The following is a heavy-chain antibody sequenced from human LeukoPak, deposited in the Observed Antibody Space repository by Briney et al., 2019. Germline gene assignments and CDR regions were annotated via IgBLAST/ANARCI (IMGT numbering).Heavy chain of an antibody. CDR3: TRDPSNTSGWYIYFDY. D-gene: IGHD6-19*01. CDR1: GYAFKKYA. J-gene: IGHJ4*02. Sequence: ASVKVSCKASGYAFKKYAISWVRQAPGQGLERMGWISTYNGDTNYAQNFKGRVTMTTDASTNTAYMELRSLRSDDTAVYYCTRDPSNTSGWYIYFDYWGQGALVTVSS. CDR2: ISTYNGDT. V-gene: IGHV1-18*01.